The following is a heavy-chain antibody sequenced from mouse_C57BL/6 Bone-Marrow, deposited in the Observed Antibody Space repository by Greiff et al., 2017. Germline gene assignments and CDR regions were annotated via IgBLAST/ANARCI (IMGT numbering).Heavy chain of an antibody. Sequence: VQLQQSGAELARPGASVTMSCKASGYTFTSYTMHWVKQRPGQGLEWIGSINPSSGYTNYNQKFKDKATLTADKSSSTAYMQLSSLTSEDSAVYYCSRGDSNCRRAYTFDYWGQGTTLTVSS. CDR1: GYTFTSYT. J-gene: IGHJ2*01. V-gene: IGHV1-4*01. CDR3: SRGDSNCRRAYTFDY. D-gene: IGHD4-1*01. CDR2: INPSSGYT.